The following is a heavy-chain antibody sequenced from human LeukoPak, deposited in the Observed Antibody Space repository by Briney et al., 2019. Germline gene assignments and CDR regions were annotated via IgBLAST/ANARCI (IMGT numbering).Heavy chain of an antibody. CDR2: ITGSGGTT. J-gene: IGHJ4*02. CDR1: GFTFSSYA. V-gene: IGHV3-23*01. Sequence: PGGSLRLSCAASGFTFSSYAMAWVRQGPGKGLEWVSAITGSGGTTYYADSVKGRFTISRDNSKNILYLQMNSLRAEDTAVYYCAREGSSGSYRRYYFDYWGQGTLVTVSS. D-gene: IGHD1-26*01. CDR3: AREGSSGSYRRYYFDY.